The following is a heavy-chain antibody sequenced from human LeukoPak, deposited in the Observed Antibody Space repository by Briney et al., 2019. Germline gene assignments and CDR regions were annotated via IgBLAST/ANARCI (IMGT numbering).Heavy chain of an antibody. D-gene: IGHD6-19*01. CDR2: IHRDTTTT. J-gene: IGHJ4*02. Sequence: GGSLRLSCAASGFTFSNYWMHWVRQAPGKGLVWVSRIHRDTTTTTYADSVKGRFTISRDNAKNTLYLQMNSLRAEDTAVYYCAKDKIAVAGTYFDYWGQGTLVTVSS. V-gene: IGHV3-74*01. CDR3: AKDKIAVAGTYFDY. CDR1: GFTFSNYW.